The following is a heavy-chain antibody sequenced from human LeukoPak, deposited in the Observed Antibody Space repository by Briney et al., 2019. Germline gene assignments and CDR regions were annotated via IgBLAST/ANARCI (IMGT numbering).Heavy chain of an antibody. J-gene: IGHJ4*02. CDR1: GYSFTSYW. CDR3: ASRTLGYCSGGSCSPTHYFDC. D-gene: IGHD2-15*01. V-gene: IGHV5-10-1*01. CDR2: IDPSDSYT. Sequence: GESLRISCKGSGYSFTSYWISWVRQMPGKGLEWMGRIDPSDSYTKYSPSFQGHVTISVDTSISTAYLQWSSLKASDTAMYYCASRTLGYCSGGSCSPTHYFDCWGQGTLVTVSS.